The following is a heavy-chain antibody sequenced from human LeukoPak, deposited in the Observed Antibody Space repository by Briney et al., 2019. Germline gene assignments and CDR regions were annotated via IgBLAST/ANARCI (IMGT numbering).Heavy chain of an antibody. Sequence: SETLSLTCTVSGGSISSYYWSWIRQPAGKGLEWIGRIYTSGSTNYNPSLKSRVTMSVDTSKNQFSLKLSSVTAADTAVYYCAREFRVPSILYSSGWYYFDYWGQGTLVTVSS. J-gene: IGHJ4*02. CDR3: AREFRVPSILYSSGWYYFDY. D-gene: IGHD6-19*01. V-gene: IGHV4-4*07. CDR1: GGSISSYY. CDR2: IYTSGST.